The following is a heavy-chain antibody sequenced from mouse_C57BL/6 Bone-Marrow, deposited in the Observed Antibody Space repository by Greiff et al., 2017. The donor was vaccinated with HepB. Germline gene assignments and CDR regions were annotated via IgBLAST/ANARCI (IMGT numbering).Heavy chain of an antibody. J-gene: IGHJ2*01. CDR3: AREDYYSNSGYYFDY. CDR1: GFTFSSYA. D-gene: IGHD2-5*01. Sequence: EVKLMESGGGLVKPGGSLKLSCAASGFTFSSYAMSWVRQTPEKRLEWVATISDGGSYTYYPDNVKGRFTISRDNAKNNLYLQMSHLKSEDTAMYYCAREDYYSNSGYYFDYWGQGTTLTVSS. V-gene: IGHV5-4*03. CDR2: ISDGGSYT.